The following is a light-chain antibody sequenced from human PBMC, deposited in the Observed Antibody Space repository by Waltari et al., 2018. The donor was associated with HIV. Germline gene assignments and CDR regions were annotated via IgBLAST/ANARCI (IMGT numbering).Light chain of an antibody. V-gene: IGLV1-51*01. J-gene: IGLJ2*01. CDR1: SSNIGNNY. CDR2: DNN. CDR3: GTWDSSLSAVV. Sequence: QSVLTQPPSVSAAPGQQVTISFSGTSSNIGNNYVSWYQQLPGTAPKLLIYDNNKRPSGIPDRFSGSKSGTSATLGITGLQTGDEADYYCGTWDSSLSAVVFGGGTKLTVL.